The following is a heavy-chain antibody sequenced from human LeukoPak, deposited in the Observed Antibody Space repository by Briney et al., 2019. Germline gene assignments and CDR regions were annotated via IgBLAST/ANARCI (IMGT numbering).Heavy chain of an antibody. D-gene: IGHD6-19*01. V-gene: IGHV4-34*01. Sequence: SETLSLTCAVYGGSFSGYYWRWIRQPPGRGLEWIGEINHSGGSTYNPSLESRATISVDTSKNQFSLKLSSVTAADTAVYYCARGQWQPRFDPWGQGTLVTVSS. CDR2: INHSGGS. CDR1: GGSFSGYY. CDR3: ARGQWQPRFDP. J-gene: IGHJ5*02.